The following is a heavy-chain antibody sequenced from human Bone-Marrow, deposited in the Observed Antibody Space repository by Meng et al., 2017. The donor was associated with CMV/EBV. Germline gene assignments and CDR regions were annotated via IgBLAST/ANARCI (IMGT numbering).Heavy chain of an antibody. CDR1: GFTFDDYA. CDR2: ISWNSGSI. CDR3: VRDPSATTGGMDV. V-gene: IGHV3-9*01. Sequence: SLKISCAASGFTFDDYAMHWVRQAPGKGLEWVSGISWNSGSIGYADSVKGRFTISRDNAKNSLYLQMNSLRAEDTAVYYCVRDPSATTGGMDVWGQGTTVTVSS. J-gene: IGHJ6*02. D-gene: IGHD1-7*01.